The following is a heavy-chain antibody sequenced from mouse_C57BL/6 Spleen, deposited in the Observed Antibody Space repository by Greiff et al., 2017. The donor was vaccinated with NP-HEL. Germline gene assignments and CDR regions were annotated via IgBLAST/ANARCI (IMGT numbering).Heavy chain of an antibody. J-gene: IGHJ4*01. D-gene: IGHD1-1*01. CDR2: IDPETGGT. V-gene: IGHV1-15*01. CDR1: GYTFTDYE. CDR3: TNCYGSSSYAMDY. Sequence: VQLQQSGAELVRPGASVTLSCKASGYTFTDYEMHWVKQTPVHGLEWIGAIDPETGGTAYNQKFKGKAILTADKSSSTAYMELRSLTSEDSAVYYCTNCYGSSSYAMDYWGQGTSVTVSS.